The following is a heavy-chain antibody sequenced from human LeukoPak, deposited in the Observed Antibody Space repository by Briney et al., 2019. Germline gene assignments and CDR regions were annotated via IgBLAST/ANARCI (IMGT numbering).Heavy chain of an antibody. CDR2: ISPYNGNA. Sequence: ASVKVSCKSSGYTFTNYGISWVRQAPGQGLEWMGWISPYNGNANYAQKVQGRVTITTDTSTSTAYMELRSLRSDDTAVYYCARVRVIVVTDYCGGDCSSDYWGQGTPVTVSS. CDR3: ARVRVIVVTDYCGGDCSSDY. V-gene: IGHV1-18*01. J-gene: IGHJ4*02. D-gene: IGHD2-21*02. CDR1: GYTFTNYG.